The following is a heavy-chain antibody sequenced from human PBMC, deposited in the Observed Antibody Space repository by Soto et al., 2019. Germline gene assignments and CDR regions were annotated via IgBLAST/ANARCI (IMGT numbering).Heavy chain of an antibody. J-gene: IGHJ3*02. CDR1: GYTFTSYG. CDR2: ISAYNGNT. D-gene: IGHD2-2*01. Sequence: ASVKVSCKASGYTFTSYGISWVRQAPGQGLEWMGWISAYNGNTNYAQKLQGRVTMTTDTSTSTACMELRSLRSDDTAVYYCARDPRLHCSSTSCYFVAFGGDAFDIWGQGTMVTVSS. CDR3: ARDPRLHCSSTSCYFVAFGGDAFDI. V-gene: IGHV1-18*01.